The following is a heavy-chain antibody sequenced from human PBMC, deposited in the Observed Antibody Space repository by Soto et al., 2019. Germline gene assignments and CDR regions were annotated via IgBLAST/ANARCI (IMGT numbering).Heavy chain of an antibody. Sequence: PGGSLRLSCAASGFTFSSYAMIWVRQAPGKGLEWVSAISGSGGSTYYADSVKGRFTISRDNSKNTLYLQMNSLRAEDTAVYYCAKGIAVAGYYYYGMDVWGQGTTVTVSS. J-gene: IGHJ6*02. CDR1: GFTFSSYA. CDR3: AKGIAVAGYYYYGMDV. D-gene: IGHD6-19*01. V-gene: IGHV3-23*01. CDR2: ISGSGGST.